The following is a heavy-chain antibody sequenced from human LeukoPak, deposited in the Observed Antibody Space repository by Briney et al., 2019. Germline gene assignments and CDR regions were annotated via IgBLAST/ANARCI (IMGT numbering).Heavy chain of an antibody. V-gene: IGHV3-66*01. D-gene: IGHD1-7*01. CDR2: IYSGGGT. Sequence: PGGSLRLSCAASGFTVSSNYMSWVRQAPGKGLEWVSVIYSGGGTYSADSVKGRFTISRDNSKNTLYLQTNSLRAEDTAVYYCARDNWNYSFDYWGQGTLVTVSS. CDR1: GFTVSSNY. J-gene: IGHJ4*02. CDR3: ARDNWNYSFDY.